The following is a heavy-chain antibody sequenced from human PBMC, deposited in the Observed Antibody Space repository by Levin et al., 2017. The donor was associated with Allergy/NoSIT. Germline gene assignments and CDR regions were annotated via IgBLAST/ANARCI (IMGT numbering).Heavy chain of an antibody. Sequence: GGSLRLSCAASGFTFDDYSMHWVRQAPGKGLEWVSLITWDGGTTNYADSVKGRFTISRDNSKNSLYLQMNSLRSEDTAWYYCARQESSSVGYYFDYWGQGNMVTVSS. CDR1: GFTFDDYS. V-gene: IGHV3-43*01. CDR2: ITWDGGTT. J-gene: IGHJ4*02. CDR3: ARQESSSVGYYFDY. D-gene: IGHD6-13*01.